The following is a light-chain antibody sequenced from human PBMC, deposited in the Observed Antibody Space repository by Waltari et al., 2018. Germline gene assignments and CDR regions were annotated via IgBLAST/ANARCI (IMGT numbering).Light chain of an antibody. J-gene: IGLJ2*01. CDR3: SSYTTSGTVV. CDR1: SSDVGAYNY. CDR2: EVS. V-gene: IGLV2-14*01. Sequence: QSALTQPASVSGSPGQSITISCTGTSSDVGAYNYVSWYQQHPGKAPKLMIYEVSNRPSGFSNRFSGSKSGNTASLTISGLQAEDEADYYCSSYTTSGTVVFGGGTKLTIL.